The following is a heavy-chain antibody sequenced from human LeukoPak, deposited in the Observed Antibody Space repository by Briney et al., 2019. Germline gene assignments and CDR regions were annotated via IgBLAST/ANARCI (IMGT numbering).Heavy chain of an antibody. J-gene: IGHJ5*02. CDR3: ARSGLELRSNWFDP. D-gene: IGHD1-26*01. Sequence: PGGSLRLSCAASGFTFSSYSMNWVRQAPGKGLEWVSSISSSSSYIYYADSVKGQFTISRDNAKNSLYLQMNSLRAEDTAVYYCARSGLELRSNWFDPWGQGTLVTVSS. CDR2: ISSSSSYI. CDR1: GFTFSSYS. V-gene: IGHV3-21*01.